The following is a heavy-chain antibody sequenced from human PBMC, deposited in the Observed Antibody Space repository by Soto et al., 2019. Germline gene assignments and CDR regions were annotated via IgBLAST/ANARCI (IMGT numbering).Heavy chain of an antibody. CDR1: GFTFDDYA. J-gene: IGHJ4*02. CDR2: ISWNSGSI. D-gene: IGHD4-17*01. Sequence: EVQLVESGGGLVQPGRSLRLSCAASGFTFDDYAMHWVRQAPGKGLEWVSGISWNSGSIGYADSVKGRFTISRDNAKNSLYLQMNSLRAEDTALYYCAKDSNYGDSAFDYWGQGTLDTVSS. CDR3: AKDSNYGDSAFDY. V-gene: IGHV3-9*01.